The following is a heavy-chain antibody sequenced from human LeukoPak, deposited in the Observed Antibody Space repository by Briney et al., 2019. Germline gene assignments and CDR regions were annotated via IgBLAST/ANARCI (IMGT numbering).Heavy chain of an antibody. CDR3: ARKWSSRDWFDP. Sequence: GASVKVSCKTSGYSFTTYSIHWVRQAPGQGLEWMGIINPKGDITTYAQRFQGRVTMASDTSTATVYMELSGLRSEDTAIYYCARKWSSRDWFDPWGRGTLLTVSS. D-gene: IGHD2-8*01. J-gene: IGHJ5*02. CDR2: INPKGDIT. CDR1: GYSFTTYS. V-gene: IGHV1-46*01.